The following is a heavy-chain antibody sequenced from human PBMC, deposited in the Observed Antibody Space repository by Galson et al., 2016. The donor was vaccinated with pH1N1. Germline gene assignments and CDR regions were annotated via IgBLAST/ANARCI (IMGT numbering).Heavy chain of an antibody. CDR3: ARSPGYMVTALDN. Sequence: SVKVSCKASGGTFSSFGISWVRQAPGQGLEWMGGIIGMFAKTNYAQKSQGRVTITADELTSTAYMDLSSLTSEDTAVYYCARSPGYMVTALDNWGQGALVAVSS. CDR1: GGTFSSFG. D-gene: IGHD2-21*02. CDR2: IIGMFAKT. J-gene: IGHJ4*02. V-gene: IGHV1-69*13.